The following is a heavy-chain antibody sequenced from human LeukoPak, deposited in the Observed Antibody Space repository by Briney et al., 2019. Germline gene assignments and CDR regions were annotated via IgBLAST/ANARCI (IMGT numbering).Heavy chain of an antibody. D-gene: IGHD3-9*01. Sequence: SETLSLTCTVSGGSVSSTSYYWGWIRQPPGKGLEWIGSINYSGSTYYNPSLKSRVTISVDTSKNQFSLKLSSVTAADTAVYYCARLGRDYDILTGYYHPPLWGQGTLVTVSS. CDR1: GGSVSSTSYY. CDR3: ARLGRDYDILTGYYHPPL. J-gene: IGHJ4*02. V-gene: IGHV4-39*01. CDR2: INYSGST.